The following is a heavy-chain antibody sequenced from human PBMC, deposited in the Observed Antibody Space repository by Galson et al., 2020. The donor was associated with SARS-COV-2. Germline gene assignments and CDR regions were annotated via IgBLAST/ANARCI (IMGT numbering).Heavy chain of an antibody. CDR1: GFTFSSYW. J-gene: IGHJ4*02. V-gene: IGHV3-7*01. D-gene: IGHD5-12*01. CDR2: IKKDGSEK. CDR3: ARERRDGYNLGAGALD. Sequence: GGSLRLSCAASGFTFSSYWMSWVRQAPGKGLEWVANIKKDGSEKYYVDSVKGRFTISRDNAKNSLYLQMNSLRAEDTAVYYCARERRDGYNLGAGALDWGQGTLVTVSS.